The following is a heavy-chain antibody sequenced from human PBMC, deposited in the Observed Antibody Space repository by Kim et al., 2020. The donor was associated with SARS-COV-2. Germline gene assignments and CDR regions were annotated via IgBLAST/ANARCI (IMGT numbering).Heavy chain of an antibody. CDR2: IGTAGDT. CDR1: GFTFSSYD. CDR3: ARGAHYYYYMDV. Sequence: GGSLRLSCAASGFTFSSYDMHWVRQATGKGLEWVSAIGTAGDTYYPGSVKGRFTISRENAKNSLYLQMNSLRAGDTAVYYCARGAHYYYYMDVWGKGTTVTVSS. J-gene: IGHJ6*03. V-gene: IGHV3-13*01. D-gene: IGHD3-16*01.